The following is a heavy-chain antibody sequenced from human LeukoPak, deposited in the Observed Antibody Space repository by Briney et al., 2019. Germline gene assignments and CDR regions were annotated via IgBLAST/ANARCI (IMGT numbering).Heavy chain of an antibody. CDR3: ARERFGESESNDY. CDR2: IKQDGSEK. Sequence: GGSLRLSCAASGFTFSSYWMSWVRQAPGKGLEWVANIKQDGSEKYYVDSVKGRFTISRDNAKTSLYLQMNSLRAEDTAVYYCARERFGESESNDYWGQGTLVTVSS. D-gene: IGHD3-10*01. V-gene: IGHV3-7*01. CDR1: GFTFSSYW. J-gene: IGHJ4*02.